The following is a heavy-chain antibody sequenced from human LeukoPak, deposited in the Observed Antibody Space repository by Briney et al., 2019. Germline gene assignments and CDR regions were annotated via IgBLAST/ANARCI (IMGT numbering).Heavy chain of an antibody. Sequence: PGGSLRLSCAASGFTFSSYAMSWVRQAPGKGLEWVSTISGGGGSTYYADCVKGRFTISRDNSKNTLYLQMNSLRAGDTAVYYCARVRWVSGYYFDYWGQGTLVTVSS. D-gene: IGHD3-16*01. CDR1: GFTFSSYA. CDR2: ISGGGGST. CDR3: ARVRWVSGYYFDY. V-gene: IGHV3-23*01. J-gene: IGHJ4*02.